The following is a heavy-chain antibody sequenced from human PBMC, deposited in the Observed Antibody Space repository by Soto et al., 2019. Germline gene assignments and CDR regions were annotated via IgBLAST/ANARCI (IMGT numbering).Heavy chain of an antibody. J-gene: IGHJ3*01. CDR3: AKGFLYHDGSGGAGFDAFDL. CDR1: GFTFSSYA. CDR2: ITGGGAVT. Sequence: QPGVSLRLSCAASGFTFSSYAMTWVRQAPGKGLEWVSAITGGGAVTYYADSVRGRFTISRDNSKNTLFLQMNSLRAEDTALYYCAKGFLYHDGSGGAGFDAFDLWGQGTMVTVSS. V-gene: IGHV3-23*01. D-gene: IGHD3-22*01.